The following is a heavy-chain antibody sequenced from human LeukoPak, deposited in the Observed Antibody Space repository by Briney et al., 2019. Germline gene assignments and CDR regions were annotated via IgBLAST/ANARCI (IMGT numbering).Heavy chain of an antibody. D-gene: IGHD3-10*01. Sequence: GGSLRLSCAAPDFTVSTYAMSSVRQAPGKGLEWVSGISSSGGSTYYGDSVWGRFTISRDNSKNTLYLQMNSLRAADTAVYYCARDKTWSPGSAFDSWSQGTMVTVSS. CDR2: ISSSGGST. J-gene: IGHJ3*02. V-gene: IGHV3-23*01. CDR3: ARDKTWSPGSAFDS. CDR1: DFTVSTYA.